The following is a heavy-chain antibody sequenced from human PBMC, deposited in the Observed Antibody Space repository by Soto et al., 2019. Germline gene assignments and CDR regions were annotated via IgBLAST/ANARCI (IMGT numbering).Heavy chain of an antibody. Sequence: SETLSLTCAVSGGSISTSNWWSWVRQPPGKGLEWIGEIYHSGSTNYNPSLKSRVTMSVDKSKNEFSLKLTSATAADTAVYYCAREVSTSRGMDVWGQGTTVTVSS. V-gene: IGHV4-4*02. CDR2: IYHSGST. CDR3: AREVSTSRGMDV. CDR1: GGSISTSNW. J-gene: IGHJ6*02.